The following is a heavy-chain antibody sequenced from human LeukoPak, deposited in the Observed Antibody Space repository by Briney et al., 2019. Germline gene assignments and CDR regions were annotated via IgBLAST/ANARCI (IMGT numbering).Heavy chain of an antibody. CDR1: GFTFSSYS. CDR3: ARDRSGCIDY. Sequence: GGSLRLSCAASGFTFSSYSMNWVRQAPGKGLEWVSSISSSSSYIYYADSVKGRFTISRDNAKDSLYLQMNSLRAEDTAVYYCARDRSGCIDYWGQGTLVTVSS. V-gene: IGHV3-21*01. J-gene: IGHJ4*02. CDR2: ISSSSSYI. D-gene: IGHD6-19*01.